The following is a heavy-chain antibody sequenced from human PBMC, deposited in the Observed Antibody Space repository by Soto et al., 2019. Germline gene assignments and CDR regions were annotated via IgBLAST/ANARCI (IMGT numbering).Heavy chain of an antibody. CDR3: TLRQDTSRGPIY. CDR2: ST. J-gene: IGHJ4*02. D-gene: IGHD6-13*01. Sequence: SGPTLVNPTQTLTLTCTVSGFSLTTRGMTLGWIRQPPGKAPEWLALSTQYSPSLQSRLTFTEDTSKNQVVLTMTNMDPVDTATYYCTLRQDTSRGPIYWGQGIMVTVSS. V-gene: IGHV2-5*01. CDR1: GFSLTTRGMT.